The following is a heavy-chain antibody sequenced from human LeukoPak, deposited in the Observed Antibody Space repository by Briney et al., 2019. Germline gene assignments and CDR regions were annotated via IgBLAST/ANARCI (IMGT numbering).Heavy chain of an antibody. Sequence: SVKDSCKASGGTFSSYAISWVRQAPGQGLEWMGGIIPIFGTANYAQKFQGRVTITADESTSTAYMELSSLRSEDTAVYYCARGGDTAMVTTLVNFDYWGQGTLVTVSS. D-gene: IGHD5-18*01. CDR1: GGTFSSYA. V-gene: IGHV1-69*13. J-gene: IGHJ4*02. CDR2: IIPIFGTA. CDR3: ARGGDTAMVTTLVNFDY.